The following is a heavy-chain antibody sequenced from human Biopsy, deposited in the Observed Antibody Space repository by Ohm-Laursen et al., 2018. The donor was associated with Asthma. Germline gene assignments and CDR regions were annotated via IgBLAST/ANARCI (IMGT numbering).Heavy chain of an antibody. CDR2: INSVFGTT. CDR1: GGTFNTYV. D-gene: IGHD2-2*01. V-gene: IGHV1-69*13. Sequence: AASVKVSCKSLGGTFNTYVIGWVRQAPGQGLEWMGGINSVFGTTTYPQKFQDRVTITADDSTSTAYMELSSLRSEDTAVYYCARKAGSCISRTCYSLDLWGQGTLVTVSS. CDR3: ARKAGSCISRTCYSLDL. J-gene: IGHJ5*02.